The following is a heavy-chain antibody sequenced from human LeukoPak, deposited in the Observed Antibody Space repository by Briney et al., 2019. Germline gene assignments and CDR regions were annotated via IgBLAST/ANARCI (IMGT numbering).Heavy chain of an antibody. V-gene: IGHV3-21*01. CDR1: GFTFSSYS. CDR2: ISSSSSYI. J-gene: IGHJ4*02. CDR3: ARDRAAAGTDLDY. Sequence: GGSLRLSCAASGFTFSSYSMNWVRQAPGKGLEWVSSISSSSSYIYYADSVKGRFTISRDNAKNSLYLQMNSLRAGDTAVYYCARDRAAAGTDLDYWGQGTLVTVSS. D-gene: IGHD6-13*01.